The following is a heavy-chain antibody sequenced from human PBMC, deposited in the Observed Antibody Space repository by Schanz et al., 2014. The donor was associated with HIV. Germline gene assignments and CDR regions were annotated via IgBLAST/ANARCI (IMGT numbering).Heavy chain of an antibody. CDR3: ARDKTLAALRPYYGFDF. CDR2: IDHSGNT. Sequence: QVQLQQWGAGLLKPSETLSLTCAVYGASFSGSYWSWIRQPPGKGLEWIGEIDHSGNTNYNPSLKRRVSISVDTSKKQFSLKMTSVTAADTAVYYCARDKTLAALRPYYGFDFWGLGTLVTVSS. V-gene: IGHV4-34*01. CDR1: GASFSGSY. J-gene: IGHJ4*02. D-gene: IGHD1-26*01.